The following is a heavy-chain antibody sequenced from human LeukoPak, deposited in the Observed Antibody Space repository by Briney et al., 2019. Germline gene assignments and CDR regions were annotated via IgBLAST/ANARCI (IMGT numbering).Heavy chain of an antibody. D-gene: IGHD6-19*01. J-gene: IGHJ4*02. Sequence: PSETLSLTCTVSGGSISTYYWSWIRQPPGKGLEWIGYVYYSGSTKYNPSLKSRVTISVDTAKNQFSLKLSSVTAADTAVYYCARSTAVAGREDYWGQGAQVTVSS. CDR2: VYYSGST. CDR3: ARSTAVAGREDY. CDR1: GGSISTYY. V-gene: IGHV4-59*01.